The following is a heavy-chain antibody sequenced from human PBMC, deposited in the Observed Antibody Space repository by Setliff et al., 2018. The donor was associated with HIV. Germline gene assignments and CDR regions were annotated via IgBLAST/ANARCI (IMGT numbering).Heavy chain of an antibody. V-gene: IGHV4-61*02. D-gene: IGHD3-22*01. CDR3: ARETYYYDNPQYYYYYMDV. CDR2: IYTSGST. Sequence: SETLSLTCTVSGGSFRSGGYYWSWIRQPAGKGLEWIGRIYTSGSTNYNPSLKSRVTISVDTSKNQFSLKLRSVTAADTAVYYCARETYYYDNPQYYYYYMDVWGKGTTVTVSS. CDR1: GGSFRSGGYY. J-gene: IGHJ6*03.